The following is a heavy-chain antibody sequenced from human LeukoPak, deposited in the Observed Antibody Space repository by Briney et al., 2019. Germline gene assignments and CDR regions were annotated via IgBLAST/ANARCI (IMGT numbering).Heavy chain of an antibody. J-gene: IGHJ5*02. D-gene: IGHD6-19*01. CDR3: ARATLHSSGWFSRGEWFDP. Sequence: SETLSLTCTGSGGSISSSSYYWGWIRQPPGKGLEWIGSIYYSGSTYYNPSLKSRVTISVDTSKNQFSLKLSSVTAADTAVYFCARATLHSSGWFSRGEWFDPWGQGTLVTVSS. V-gene: IGHV4-39*07. CDR2: IYYSGST. CDR1: GGSISSSSYY.